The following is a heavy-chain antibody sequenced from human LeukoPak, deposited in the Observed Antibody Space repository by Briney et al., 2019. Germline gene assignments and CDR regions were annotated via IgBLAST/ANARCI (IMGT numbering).Heavy chain of an antibody. CDR1: GFPFSTLG. Sequence: GGSLRLSCSASGFPFSTLGMHWVRQAPGKGLEHVSTIGSDGDGTYYADSVKDRFIISRDNSKNAVYLQMSSLRPEDTAVYYCVSPVFINYWGQGTLVTVSS. CDR2: IGSDGDGT. V-gene: IGHV3-64D*06. D-gene: IGHD1-14*01. CDR3: VSPVFINY. J-gene: IGHJ4*01.